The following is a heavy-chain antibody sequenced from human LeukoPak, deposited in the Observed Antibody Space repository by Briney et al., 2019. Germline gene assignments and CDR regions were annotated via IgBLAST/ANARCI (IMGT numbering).Heavy chain of an antibody. CDR2: ISYDGSNK. V-gene: IGHV3-30*18. D-gene: IGHD3-3*01. CDR3: AKAPGRFLEWFPHDY. J-gene: IGHJ4*02. Sequence: GGSLRLSCAASGLTFSSYGMHWVRQAPGKGLEWVAVISYDGSNKYYADSVKGRFTISRDNSKNTLYLQMNSLRAEDTAVYYCAKAPGRFLEWFPHDYWGQGTLVTVSS. CDR1: GLTFSSYG.